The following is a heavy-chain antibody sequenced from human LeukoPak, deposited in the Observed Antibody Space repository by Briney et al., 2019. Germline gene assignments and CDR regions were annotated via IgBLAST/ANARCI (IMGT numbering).Heavy chain of an antibody. CDR1: GFTFSSYS. D-gene: IGHD3-3*01. Sequence: GGSLRLSCAASGFTFSSYSMNWVRQAPGKGLEWVSSISSSSSYIYYADSVKGRLTISRDNAKNSLYLQMNSLRAEDTAVYYCARAALEWLSLDYWGQGTLVTASS. J-gene: IGHJ4*02. V-gene: IGHV3-21*01. CDR3: ARAALEWLSLDY. CDR2: ISSSSSYI.